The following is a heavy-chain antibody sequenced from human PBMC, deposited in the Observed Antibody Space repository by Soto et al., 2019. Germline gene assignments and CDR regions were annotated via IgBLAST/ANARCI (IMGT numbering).Heavy chain of an antibody. CDR1: GFTFSSYG. CDR3: ARVANLGYSYGDRWYYYMDV. D-gene: IGHD5-18*01. CDR2: IWYDGSNK. V-gene: IGHV3-33*01. J-gene: IGHJ6*03. Sequence: PGGSLRLSCAASGFTFSSYGMHWVRQAPGKGLEWVAVIWYDGSNKYYADSVKGRFTISRDNSKNTLYLQMNSLRAEDTAVYYFARVANLGYSYGDRWYYYMDVWGKGTTVTVSS.